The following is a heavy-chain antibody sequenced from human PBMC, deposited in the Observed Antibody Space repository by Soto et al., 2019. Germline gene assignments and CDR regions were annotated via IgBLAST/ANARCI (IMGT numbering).Heavy chain of an antibody. D-gene: IGHD6-6*01. J-gene: IGHJ6*03. V-gene: IGHV5-51*01. CDR1: GYSFTSYW. CDR2: IYPGDSDT. CDR3: ARQEVAARLGLYYYYMDV. Sequence: PGESLKISCKGSGYSFTSYWIGWVRQMPGKGLEWMGIIYPGDSDTRYSPSFQGQVTISADKSISTAYLQWSSLKASDTAMYYCARQEVAARLGLYYYYMDVWGKGTTVTVSS.